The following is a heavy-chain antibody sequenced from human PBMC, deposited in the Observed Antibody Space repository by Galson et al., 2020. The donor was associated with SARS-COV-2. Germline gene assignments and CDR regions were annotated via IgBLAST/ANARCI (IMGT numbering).Heavy chain of an antibody. D-gene: IGHD2-15*01. Sequence: GGSLRLSCAASGFTFSSYWMSWVRQAPGKGLEWVANIKQDGSEKYYVDSVKGRFNISSDNAKNSLYLQMNSLRAEDTAVYYCARGVCSGGICYAGVVDYWGQGTLVAGSS. CDR3: ARGVCSGGICYAGVVDY. J-gene: IGHJ4*02. V-gene: IGHV3-7*03. CDR2: IKQDGSEK. CDR1: GFTFSSYW.